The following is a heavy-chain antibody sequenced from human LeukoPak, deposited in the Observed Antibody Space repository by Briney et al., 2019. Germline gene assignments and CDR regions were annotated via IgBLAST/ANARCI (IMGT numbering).Heavy chain of an antibody. V-gene: IGHV4-59*13. CDR2: VYYSGTT. J-gene: IGHJ4*02. CDR1: GGSIHTYY. Sequence: SETLSLTCSVSGGSIHTYYWTWIRQPPGKGLEWIGNVYYSGTTYYNPSLRSRLTISVDTSKNQFSLKLSSVTAADTAVYYCARATMFDYWGQGTLVTVSS. CDR3: ARATMFDY.